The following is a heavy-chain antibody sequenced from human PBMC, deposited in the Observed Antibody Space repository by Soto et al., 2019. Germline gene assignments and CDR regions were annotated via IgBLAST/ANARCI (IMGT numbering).Heavy chain of an antibody. V-gene: IGHV1-58*01. CDR2: IVVGSGNT. CDR1: GFTFNSSA. D-gene: IGHD3-22*01. Sequence: ASLKVSCKASGFTFNSSAVQWARQARGQRLEWIGWIVVGSGNTNYAQKFQERVTITRDMSTSTAYMELSSLRSEDTAVYYCAAVGSGYYYPTFDYWGQGTLVTVS. CDR3: AAVGSGYYYPTFDY. J-gene: IGHJ4*02.